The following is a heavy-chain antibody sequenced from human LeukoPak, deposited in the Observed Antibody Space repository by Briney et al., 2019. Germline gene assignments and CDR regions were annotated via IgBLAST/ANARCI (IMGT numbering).Heavy chain of an antibody. CDR1: GGTFSSYA. Sequence: ASVKVSCKASGGTFSSYAISWVRQAPGQGLEWMGGIIPIFGTANYAQKFQGRVTITADESTSTAYMELSSLRSEDTAVYYCARDAGLIFGVVTPGYYYMDVWGKGTTVTVSS. D-gene: IGHD3-3*01. CDR3: ARDAGLIFGVVTPGYYYMDV. J-gene: IGHJ6*03. CDR2: IIPIFGTA. V-gene: IGHV1-69*01.